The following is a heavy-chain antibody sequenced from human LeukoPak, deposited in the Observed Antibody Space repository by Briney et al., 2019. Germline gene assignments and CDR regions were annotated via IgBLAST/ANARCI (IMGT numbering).Heavy chain of an antibody. CDR1: GYTFTGYY. V-gene: IGHV1-2*02. D-gene: IGHD2-15*01. Sequence: GASVKVSRKASGYTFTGYYMHWVRQAPGQGLEWMGWINPNSGGTNYAQKFQGRVTMTRDTSIRTAYMELSRLRSDDTAVYYCARAPYSCSGGSCYSLRFFDYWGQGTLVTVSS. CDR3: ARAPYSCSGGSCYSLRFFDY. CDR2: INPNSGGT. J-gene: IGHJ4*02.